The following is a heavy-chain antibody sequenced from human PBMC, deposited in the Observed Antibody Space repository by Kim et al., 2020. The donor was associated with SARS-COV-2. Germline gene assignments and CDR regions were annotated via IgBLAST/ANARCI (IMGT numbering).Heavy chain of an antibody. D-gene: IGHD3-16*02. V-gene: IGHV3-48*03. Sequence: GGSLRLSCAASGFTFSSYEMNWVRQAPGKGLVWVSYISSSGSTIYYADSVKGRFTISRDNAKNSLYLQMNSLRAEDTAVYYCARDAFMITFGGVIVDYPDAFDIWGQGTMVTVSS. J-gene: IGHJ3*02. CDR1: GFTFSSYE. CDR2: ISSSGSTI. CDR3: ARDAFMITFGGVIVDYPDAFDI.